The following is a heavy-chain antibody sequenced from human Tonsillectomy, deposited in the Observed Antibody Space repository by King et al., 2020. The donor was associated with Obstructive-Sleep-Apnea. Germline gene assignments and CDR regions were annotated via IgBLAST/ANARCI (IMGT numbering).Heavy chain of an antibody. CDR3: ASGGEGSGSYSNNWFDP. CDR1: GGSFSGYY. CDR2: INHSGST. D-gene: IGHD3-10*01. Sequence: VQLPQWGAGLLKPSETLSLPCAVYGGSFSGYYWSWIRQPPGKGLEWIGEINHSGSTNYNPSLKSRVTISVDTSKNQFSLKLSSVTAADTAVYYCASGGEGSGSYSNNWFDPWGQGTLVTVSS. J-gene: IGHJ5*02. V-gene: IGHV4-34*01.